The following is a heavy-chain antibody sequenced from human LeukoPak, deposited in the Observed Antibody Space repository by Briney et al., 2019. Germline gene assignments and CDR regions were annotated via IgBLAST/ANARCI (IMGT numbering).Heavy chain of an antibody. Sequence: SETLSLTCTVSGGSVSSVNHYWSWMRQPPGKGLEWIGYIHYSGSTTYSPSLKSRVTISIDTSKTQFSLKLSSVTAADTALYYRARVDYYHYYMDVWGTGTTVTVSS. CDR2: IHYSGST. CDR3: ARVDYYHYYMDV. CDR1: GGSVSSVNHY. V-gene: IGHV4-61*01. J-gene: IGHJ6*03.